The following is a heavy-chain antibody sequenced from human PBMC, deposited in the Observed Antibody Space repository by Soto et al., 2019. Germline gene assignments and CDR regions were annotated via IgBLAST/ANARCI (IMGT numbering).Heavy chain of an antibody. CDR1: GGSISSSSYY. CDR3: ARSTMSWVAGPAYYYYGMDV. V-gene: IGHV4-39*01. Sequence: SETLSLTCTVSGGSISSSSYYWGWIRQPPGKGLEWIGSIYYSGSTYYNPSLKSRVTISVDTSKNQFSLKLSSVTAADTAVYYCARSTMSWVAGPAYYYYGMDVWGQGTTVTVSS. J-gene: IGHJ6*02. CDR2: IYYSGST. D-gene: IGHD6-19*01.